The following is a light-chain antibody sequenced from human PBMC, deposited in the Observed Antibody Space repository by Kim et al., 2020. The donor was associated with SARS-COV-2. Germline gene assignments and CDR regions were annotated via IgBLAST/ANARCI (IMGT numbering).Light chain of an antibody. CDR1: QSVTSNY. V-gene: IGKV3-20*01. CDR3: HHYGSSPLT. CDR2: GAT. Sequence: EIVLTQSPGTLSLSPGERATLSCRASQSVTSNYLSWYQQKPGQAPSILIYGATTRATGIPDRFSGSGSGTDFTLSISRLEPEDFAVYYCHHYGSSPLTFGQGTKVDIK. J-gene: IGKJ1*01.